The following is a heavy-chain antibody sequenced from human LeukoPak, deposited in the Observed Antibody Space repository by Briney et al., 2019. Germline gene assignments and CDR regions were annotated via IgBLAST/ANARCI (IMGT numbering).Heavy chain of an antibody. Sequence: PGGSLRLSCAASGFTFSSYAMHWVRQAPGKGLEWVAVISYDGSNKYYADSVKGRFTISRDNSKNTLYLQMNSLRAEDTAVYYCARGSSGWLDYWGQGTLVTVSS. V-gene: IGHV3-30*04. J-gene: IGHJ4*02. CDR3: ARGSSGWLDY. D-gene: IGHD6-19*01. CDR1: GFTFSSYA. CDR2: ISYDGSNK.